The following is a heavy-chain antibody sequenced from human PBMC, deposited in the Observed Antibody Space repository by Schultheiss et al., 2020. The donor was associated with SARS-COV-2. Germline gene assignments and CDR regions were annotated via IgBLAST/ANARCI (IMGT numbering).Heavy chain of an antibody. J-gene: IGHJ4*02. CDR3: ARDLWPWGVADPYYFDY. D-gene: IGHD3-10*01. CDR2: ISTTGDTI. V-gene: IGHV3-48*03. Sequence: GGSLRLSCAASGFSFPNYEMNWVRQAPGKGLEWVSYISTTGDTIYYADSVKGRFTISRDNAKNSLYLQMNSLRAEDTAVYYCARDLWPWGVADPYYFDYWGQGTLVTVSS. CDR1: GFSFPNYE.